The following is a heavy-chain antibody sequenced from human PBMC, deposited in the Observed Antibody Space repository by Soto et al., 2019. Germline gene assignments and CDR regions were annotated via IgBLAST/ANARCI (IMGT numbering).Heavy chain of an antibody. J-gene: IGHJ5*02. CDR1: GFTFSSYA. Sequence: GGSLRLSCAASGFTFSSYAMHWVRQAPGKGLEWVAVISYDGSNKYYADSVKGRFTISRDNSKNTLYLQMNSLRAEDTAVYYCARATYDFWSGSPWGQGTLVTVSS. CDR3: ARATYDFWSGSP. D-gene: IGHD3-3*01. CDR2: ISYDGSNK. V-gene: IGHV3-30-3*01.